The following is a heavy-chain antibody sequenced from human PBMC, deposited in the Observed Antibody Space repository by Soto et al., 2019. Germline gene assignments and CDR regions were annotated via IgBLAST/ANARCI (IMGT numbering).Heavy chain of an antibody. V-gene: IGHV1-69*01. D-gene: IGHD6-19*01. Sequence: QVQLVQSGAEVKKPGSSVKVSCKASGGTFSSYAISWVRQAPGQGLEWMGGIIPSFGTANYAQKFQGRVTFTADEATSTVYMELSSLRSEDTAVYYCARGLVAVAGLDYWGQGTLVTVSS. CDR1: GGTFSSYA. CDR3: ARGLVAVAGLDY. CDR2: IIPSFGTA. J-gene: IGHJ4*02.